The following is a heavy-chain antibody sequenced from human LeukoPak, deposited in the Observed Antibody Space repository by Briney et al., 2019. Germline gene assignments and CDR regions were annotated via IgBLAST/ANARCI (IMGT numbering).Heavy chain of an antibody. V-gene: IGHV4-38-2*02. D-gene: IGHD3-16*01. Sequence: SETLSLTCTVSGYSISSGHFWRCIQQPPGKGLEWSGSIYGSGTTYYDPPLRSRVSISADTSKNHFSLELSFVTAADRAVYYCASVGGGSPYWGQGTLVTVSS. J-gene: IGHJ4*02. CDR3: ASVGGGSPY. CDR1: GYSISSGHF. CDR2: IYGSGTT.